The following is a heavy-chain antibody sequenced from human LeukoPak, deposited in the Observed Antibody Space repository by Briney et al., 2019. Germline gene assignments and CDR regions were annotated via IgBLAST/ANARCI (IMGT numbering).Heavy chain of an antibody. D-gene: IGHD3-22*01. CDR3: ARSNLGSYDQSGYYHY. J-gene: IGHJ4*02. Sequence: SETLSLTCAVYSGSFSGYYWSWIRQPPGKGLEWIGRIYISGNTWYKPSLQSRVTMSVDTSKNQFSLKMSSLTAADTAVYYCARSNLGSYDQSGYYHYWGQGTRVTVSS. V-gene: IGHV4-34*10. CDR1: SGSFSGYY. CDR2: IYISGNT.